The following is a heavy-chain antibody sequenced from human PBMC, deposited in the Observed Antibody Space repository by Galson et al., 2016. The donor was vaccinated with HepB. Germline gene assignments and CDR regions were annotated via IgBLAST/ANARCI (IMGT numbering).Heavy chain of an antibody. CDR2: VSSDGGYQ. Sequence: SLRLSCAVSGFIFSSFSMHWVRQAPGKGLEWVALVSSDGGYQHYGDSVKGRFTISRDSSTNTVYLQMSSLRPEDTAMYYCARDLNRHSSSFAYWGQGTRVTVSS. CDR1: GFIFSSFS. CDR3: ARDLNRHSSSFAY. V-gene: IGHV3-30*03. J-gene: IGHJ4*02. D-gene: IGHD6-6*01.